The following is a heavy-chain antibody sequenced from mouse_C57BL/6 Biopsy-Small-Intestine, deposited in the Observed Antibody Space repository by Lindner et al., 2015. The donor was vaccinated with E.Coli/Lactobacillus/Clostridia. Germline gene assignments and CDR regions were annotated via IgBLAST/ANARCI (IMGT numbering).Heavy chain of an antibody. V-gene: IGHV1-81*01. J-gene: IGHJ2*01. Sequence: VQLQESGAELARPGASVKLSCKASGYTFTSYGISWVKQRTGQGLEWIGEIYPRSGNTYHNEKFKGKATLTADKSSSTAYMELRSLTSEDSAVYFCARGYDGYYKYFDYWGQGTTLTVSS. CDR2: IYPRSGNT. CDR1: GYTFTSYG. CDR3: ARGYDGYYKYFDY. D-gene: IGHD2-3*01.